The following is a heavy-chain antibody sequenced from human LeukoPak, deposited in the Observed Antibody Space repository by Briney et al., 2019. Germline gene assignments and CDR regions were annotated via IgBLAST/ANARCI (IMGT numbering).Heavy chain of an antibody. V-gene: IGHV4-30-4*08. CDR3: DRGGFGCSSTSCLSGFVP. D-gene: IGHD2-2*01. CDR2: IYYSGST. J-gene: IGHJ5*02. CDR1: GGSISSGDYY. Sequence: SETLSLTCTVSGGSISSGDYYWSWIRQPRGKGLEWIGYIYYSGSTYYNPSLKSRVTISVDTSKNQFSLKLSSVTAADTDVYYRDRGGFGCSSTSCLSGFVPSGQGTLVTVSP.